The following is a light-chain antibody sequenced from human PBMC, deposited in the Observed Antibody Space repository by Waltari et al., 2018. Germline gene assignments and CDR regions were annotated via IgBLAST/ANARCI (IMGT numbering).Light chain of an antibody. V-gene: IGKV1-5*03. CDR1: QSITNW. Sequence: DNQMTQSPSTLAASVGDRVTSTCRASQSITNWLAWYQQKPGKAPKLLIYRASTLESGVPSRFSGSGSGTDFTLTISSLQPDDFATYYCQQYDNYWTFGQGTKVEIK. J-gene: IGKJ1*01. CDR3: QQYDNYWT. CDR2: RAS.